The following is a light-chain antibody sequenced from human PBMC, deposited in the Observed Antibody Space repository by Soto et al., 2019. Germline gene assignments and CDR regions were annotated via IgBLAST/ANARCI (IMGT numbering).Light chain of an antibody. J-gene: IGKJ3*01. V-gene: IGKV1-12*01. CDR3: KQANSFPLT. CDR1: QGISRW. Sequence: DIQITQLPSSMSASVGDRVTITCRASQGISRWLAWYHQKPGKAPNLLIYSASTLHSGVPSRFSGSGSGTDFTLTISSLQTEDFGTYYCKQANSFPLTFGPGTKVDIK. CDR2: SAS.